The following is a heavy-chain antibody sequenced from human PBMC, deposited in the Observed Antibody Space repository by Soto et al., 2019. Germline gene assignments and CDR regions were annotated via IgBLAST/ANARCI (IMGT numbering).Heavy chain of an antibody. CDR3: ARGHYDFWSGYFATIDY. Sequence: SETLSLTCTVSGGSISNYYWSWIRQPPGKGLEWIGYIHYSGSTKYNPSLKSRVTISSDTSKDQFSLKLTSMTAADTAVYYCARGHYDFWSGYFATIDYWGQGTLVTVSS. J-gene: IGHJ4*02. D-gene: IGHD3-3*01. CDR2: IHYSGST. CDR1: GGSISNYY. V-gene: IGHV4-59*08.